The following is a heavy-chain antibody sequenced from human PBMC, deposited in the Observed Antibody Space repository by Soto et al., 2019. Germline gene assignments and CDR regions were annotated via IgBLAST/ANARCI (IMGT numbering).Heavy chain of an antibody. Sequence: QVQVVQSGVEVRRPGSSVKVSCKASGDTFKNCVISWVRQAPGQGLEWMGGIIPLFGTTDFAQRFQGRLTITTDESTTTANIELSMLISEDTATYYCAAELSFGKLSVVWGQGTTVLVSS. CDR2: IIPLFGTT. CDR1: GDTFKNCV. D-gene: IGHD3-10*01. CDR3: AAELSFGKLSVV. V-gene: IGHV1-69*01. J-gene: IGHJ6*02.